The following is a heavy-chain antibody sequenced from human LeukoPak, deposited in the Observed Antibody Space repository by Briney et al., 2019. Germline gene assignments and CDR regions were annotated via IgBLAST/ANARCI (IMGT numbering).Heavy chain of an antibody. CDR3: AKPDCPSTHCYTLES. CDR2: INPSGGST. J-gene: IGHJ4*02. CDR1: GYTFTSYY. Sequence: ASVKVSCKASGYTFTSYYMHWVRQAPGQGLEWMGIINPSGGSTSYAQKFQGRVTMTRDASTSTVYMELSSLRSEDTAVYYCAKPDCPSTHCYTLESWGQGTLVTVSS. V-gene: IGHV1-46*01. D-gene: IGHD2-2*01.